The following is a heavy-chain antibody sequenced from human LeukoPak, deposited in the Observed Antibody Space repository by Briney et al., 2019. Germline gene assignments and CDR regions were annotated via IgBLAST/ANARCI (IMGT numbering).Heavy chain of an antibody. Sequence: GESLKISCKASGSSFTSYWIGGVRHTPGKGLEWMGIIYTGGSDTRSSPSLHGLITISADKSISTTYLQWSSLKASDTAMYYCARHVGRDLGRGYYYYMDVWGKGTTVTVSS. D-gene: IGHD1-14*01. CDR3: ARHVGRDLGRGYYYYMDV. CDR1: GSSFTSYW. CDR2: IYTGGSDT. J-gene: IGHJ6*03. V-gene: IGHV5-51*01.